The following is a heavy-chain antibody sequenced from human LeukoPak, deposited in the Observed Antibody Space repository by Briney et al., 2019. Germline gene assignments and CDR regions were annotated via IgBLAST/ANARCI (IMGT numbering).Heavy chain of an antibody. V-gene: IGHV3-30-3*01. CDR1: GFTFSSYA. CDR2: ISYDGSNK. Sequence: GRSLRLSCAASGFTFSSYAMHGVRQAPGKGVEGGAVISYDGSNKYYADSVKGRFTISRDNSKNTLYLQMNSLRAEDTAVYYCARYGIRYSGYDIDYWGQGTLVTVSS. J-gene: IGHJ4*02. CDR3: ARYGIRYSGYDIDY. D-gene: IGHD5-12*01.